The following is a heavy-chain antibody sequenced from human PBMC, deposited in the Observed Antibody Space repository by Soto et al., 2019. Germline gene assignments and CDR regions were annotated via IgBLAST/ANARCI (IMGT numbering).Heavy chain of an antibody. D-gene: IGHD3-22*01. CDR2: INAGNGNT. CDR3: ARDPNDSSAYYHHYYYGMDV. Sequence: ASVKVFCKASGYTFTSYGIHWVRQAPGQRLEWTGWINAGNGNTKYSEKFQGRVTITRDTSASTAYLELSSLRSEDTAVYYCARDPNDSSAYYHHYYYGMDVWGQGTTVTVSS. CDR1: GYTFTSYG. V-gene: IGHV1-3*01. J-gene: IGHJ6*02.